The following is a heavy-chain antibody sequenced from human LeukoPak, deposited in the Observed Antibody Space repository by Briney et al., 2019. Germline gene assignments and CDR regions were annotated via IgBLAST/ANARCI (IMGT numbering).Heavy chain of an antibody. Sequence: PGGSLRLSCAASGLTVSSNYMSWVRQAPGKGLEWVSVIYSGGSTYYADSVKGRFTISRDNSKNTLYLQMNSLRAEDTAVYYCARGMIVVVNAFDYWGQGTLVTVSS. CDR3: ARGMIVVVNAFDY. D-gene: IGHD3-22*01. J-gene: IGHJ4*02. CDR1: GLTVSSNY. V-gene: IGHV3-53*01. CDR2: IYSGGST.